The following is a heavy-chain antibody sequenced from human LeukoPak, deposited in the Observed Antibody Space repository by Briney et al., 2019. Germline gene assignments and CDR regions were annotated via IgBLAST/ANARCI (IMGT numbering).Heavy chain of an antibody. D-gene: IGHD6-19*01. CDR3: ARAASVAGTYALNH. V-gene: IGHV3-66*01. CDR1: GFTVSSNY. Sequence: GGSLRLSCAVSGFTVSSNYISWVRQAPGKGLEWVSVIYGGGSTYYADSVKGRFTISRDNSKNTLYLQMNSLRAEDTAVYYCARAASVAGTYALNHWGQGTLVTVSS. J-gene: IGHJ4*02. CDR2: IYGGGST.